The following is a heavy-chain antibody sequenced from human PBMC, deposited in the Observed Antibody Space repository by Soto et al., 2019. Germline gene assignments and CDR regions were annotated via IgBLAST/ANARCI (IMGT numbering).Heavy chain of an antibody. D-gene: IGHD6-13*01. CDR1: GFTFSSYG. V-gene: IGHV3-33*01. J-gene: IGHJ6*03. Sequence: GGSLRLSCAASGFTFSSYGMHWVRQAPGKGLEWVAVIWYDGSNKYYADSVKGRFTISRDNSKNTLYLQMNSLRAEDTAVYYCARDVSSSWYGYYYYYMDVWGKGTTVTVSS. CDR3: ARDVSSSWYGYYYYYMDV. CDR2: IWYDGSNK.